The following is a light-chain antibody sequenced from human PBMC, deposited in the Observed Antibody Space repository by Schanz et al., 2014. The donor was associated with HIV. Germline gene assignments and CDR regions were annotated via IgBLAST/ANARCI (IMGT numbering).Light chain of an antibody. Sequence: DIQMTQSPSSVSASVGDRVTITCRASQGISSWLAWYQQKPGKAPKRLIYAASRLQSGVPSRFSGSGSGTEFTLSINSLQPDDFATYFCQQYSSFSWTFGQGTKVEMK. CDR1: QGISSW. J-gene: IGKJ1*01. CDR2: AAS. CDR3: QQYSSFSWT. V-gene: IGKV1-12*01.